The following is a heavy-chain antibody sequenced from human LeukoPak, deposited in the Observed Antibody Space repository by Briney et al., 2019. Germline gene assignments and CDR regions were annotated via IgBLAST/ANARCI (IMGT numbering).Heavy chain of an antibody. J-gene: IGHJ4*02. CDR3: AAAQGYDSSGYYSLGY. CDR1: GGSISSHY. V-gene: IGHV4-59*11. Sequence: SETLSLTCTVSGGSISSHYWSWIRQPPGKGLEWIGCIYYSGSTNYNPSLKSRVTISVDTSKNQFSLKLSSVTAADTAVYYCAAAQGYDSSGYYSLGYWGQGTLVTVSS. D-gene: IGHD3-22*01. CDR2: IYYSGST.